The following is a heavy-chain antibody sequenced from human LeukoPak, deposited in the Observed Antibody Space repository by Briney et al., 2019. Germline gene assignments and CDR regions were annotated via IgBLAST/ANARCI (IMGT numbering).Heavy chain of an antibody. J-gene: IGHJ5*02. CDR3: ARGWIVVVPAAKTNWFDP. V-gene: IGHV1-2*02. CDR1: GYTFTGYY. CDR2: INPNSGGT. Sequence: ASVKVSCKASGYTFTGYYMHWVRQAPGQGLEWMGWINPNSGGTNYAQKFQGRVTMTRDTSISTAYMELSRLRSDDTAVYYCARGWIVVVPAAKTNWFDPWGQGTLVTVSS. D-gene: IGHD2-2*01.